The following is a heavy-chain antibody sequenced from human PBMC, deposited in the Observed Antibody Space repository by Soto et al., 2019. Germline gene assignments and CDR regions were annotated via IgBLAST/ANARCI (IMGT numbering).Heavy chain of an antibody. V-gene: IGHV1-69*01. CDR3: ARVTWYCTSISCFNWFDP. D-gene: IGHD2-2*01. Sequence: QVELVQSGAEVKKPGSSVKVSCKASGGTFSSYAISWVRQAPGQGLERMGGLIPIFGTANYAQKFQGRVMITADESTSTAYMELSSMRSEDTAVYYCARVTWYCTSISCFNWFDPWGKGTLVTVSS. CDR2: LIPIFGTA. J-gene: IGHJ5*02. CDR1: GGTFSSYA.